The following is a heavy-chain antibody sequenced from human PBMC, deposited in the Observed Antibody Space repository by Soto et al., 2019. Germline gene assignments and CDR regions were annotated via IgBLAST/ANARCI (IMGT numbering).Heavy chain of an antibody. CDR3: ARDPVAYCGGDCRTFDY. CDR1: GFTFSSYA. D-gene: IGHD2-21*02. V-gene: IGHV3-30-3*01. J-gene: IGHJ4*02. Sequence: QVQLVESGGGVVQPGRSLRLSCAASGFTFSSYAMHWVRQAPGKGLEWVAVISYDGSNKYYADSVKGRFTISRDISKNXXYLQMNSLRAEDTAVYYCARDPVAYCGGDCRTFDYWGQGTLVTVSS. CDR2: ISYDGSNK.